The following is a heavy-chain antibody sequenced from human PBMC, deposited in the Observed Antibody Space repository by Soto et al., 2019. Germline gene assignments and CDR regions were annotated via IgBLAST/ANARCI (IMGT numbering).Heavy chain of an antibody. V-gene: IGHV4-59*01. CDR2: VCYSGNT. D-gene: IGHD6-13*01. J-gene: IGHJ6*03. Sequence: SETLSLTCTVSGGSISPYYWSWIRQPPGKGLEWIGYVCYSGNTNYNPSLESRVTISVDTSRNRFSLNLTSATAADTAVYYCARKGAAASYAHYYMDVWGRGTAVTVSS. CDR3: ARKGAAASYAHYYMDV. CDR1: GGSISPYY.